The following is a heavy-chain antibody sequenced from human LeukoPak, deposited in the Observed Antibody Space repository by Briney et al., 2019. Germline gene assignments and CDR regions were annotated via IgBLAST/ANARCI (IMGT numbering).Heavy chain of an antibody. Sequence: PSETLSLTCAVYGGSFSGYYWSWIRQPPGKGLEWIGEINHSGSTNYNPSLKSRVTISVDTSKNQFSLKPSSVTAADTAVYYCARGHYYDSSGYGRDWGQGTLVTVSS. D-gene: IGHD3-22*01. J-gene: IGHJ4*02. CDR3: ARGHYYDSSGYGRD. CDR2: INHSGST. V-gene: IGHV4-34*01. CDR1: GGSFSGYY.